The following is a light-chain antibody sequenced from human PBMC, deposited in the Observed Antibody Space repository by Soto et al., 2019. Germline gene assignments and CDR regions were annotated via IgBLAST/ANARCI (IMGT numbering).Light chain of an antibody. CDR3: SSYTSSSIWV. V-gene: IGLV2-14*01. CDR1: SSDVGGYNY. CDR2: EVS. J-gene: IGLJ3*02. Sequence: QSVLTQPASVSGSPGQSITISCTATSSDVGGYNYVSWYQQHPGKAPKLMIYEVSNRPSGVSNRFSGSKSGNTASLTISGLEDEDEDDYYCSSYTSSSIWVFGGGTKLTVL.